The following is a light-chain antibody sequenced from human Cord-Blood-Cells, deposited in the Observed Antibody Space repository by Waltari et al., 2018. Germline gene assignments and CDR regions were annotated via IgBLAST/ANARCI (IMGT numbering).Light chain of an antibody. Sequence: PGQSITIPCTGTSSDVGGYNSVSWYQQHPGKAPKLMIYEVSNRPSGVSNRFSGSKSGNTASLTISGLQAEDEADYYCSSYTSSSTLVFGTGTKVTVL. CDR3: SSYTSSSTLV. J-gene: IGLJ1*01. V-gene: IGLV2-14*01. CDR2: EVS. CDR1: SSDVGGYNS.